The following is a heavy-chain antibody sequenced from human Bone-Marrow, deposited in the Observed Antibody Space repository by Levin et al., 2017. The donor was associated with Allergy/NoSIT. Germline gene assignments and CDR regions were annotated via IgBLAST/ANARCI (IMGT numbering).Heavy chain of an antibody. D-gene: IGHD6-6*01. CDR3: ATIEYSSSDRSFYGLDV. CDR2: ITDSGDRS. J-gene: IGHJ6*02. Sequence: GESLKISCAASGFSFKRYAMSWVRQTPGKGLEWVSTITDSGDRSFYADSVKGRFTISRDNSQDTLNLQMNSLRADDTALYYCATIEYSSSDRSFYGLDVWGQGTTVTVS. CDR1: GFSFKRYA. V-gene: IGHV3-23*01.